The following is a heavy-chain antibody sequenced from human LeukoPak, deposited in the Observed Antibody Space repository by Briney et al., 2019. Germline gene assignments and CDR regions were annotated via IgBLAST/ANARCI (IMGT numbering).Heavy chain of an antibody. CDR3: ARVSGHCSGGSCYDY. CDR1: GYTFTGYY. CDR2: INPNSGGT. J-gene: IGHJ4*02. Sequence: ASVKVSCKASGYTFTGYYMHWVRQAPGQGLEWMGWINPNSGGTNYAQKFQGRVTMTRDTSISTAYMELSRLRSDDTAVYYCARVSGHCSGGSCYDYWGQGTLVTVSS. V-gene: IGHV1-2*02. D-gene: IGHD2-15*01.